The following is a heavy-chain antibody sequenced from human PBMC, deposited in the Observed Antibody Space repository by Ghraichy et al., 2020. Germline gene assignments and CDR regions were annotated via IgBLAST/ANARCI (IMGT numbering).Heavy chain of an antibody. D-gene: IGHD1-26*01. CDR3: TTTIVGVTMYNYFFEY. CDR1: GFTFSNAW. Sequence: LTCAASGFTFSNAWMSWVRQAPGKGLEWVGRIKTKTDGEATDYAAPVRGRFTISRDDSANTLHLQMNSPKTEDTAVYYCTTTIVGVTMYNYFFEYWGQGTLVTVSS. V-gene: IGHV3-15*01. J-gene: IGHJ4*02. CDR2: IKTKTDGEAT.